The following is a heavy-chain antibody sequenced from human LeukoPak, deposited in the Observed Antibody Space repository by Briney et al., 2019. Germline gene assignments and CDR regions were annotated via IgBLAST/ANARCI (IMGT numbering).Heavy chain of an antibody. CDR3: ARDRRVYYDSSGYSWWSFDY. CDR1: GYTFTGYY. D-gene: IGHD3-22*01. Sequence: ASVKVSCKASGYTFTGYYMHWVRQAPGQGLEWMGWINPNSGGTNYAQKFQGRVTMTRETSISTAYMELSRLRSDDTAVYYCARDRRVYYDSSGYSWWSFDYWGQGTLVTVSS. CDR2: INPNSGGT. V-gene: IGHV1-2*02. J-gene: IGHJ4*02.